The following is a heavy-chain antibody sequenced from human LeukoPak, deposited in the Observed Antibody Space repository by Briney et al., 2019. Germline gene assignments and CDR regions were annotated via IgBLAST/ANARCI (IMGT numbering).Heavy chain of an antibody. J-gene: IGHJ4*02. V-gene: IGHV3-23*01. CDR3: ARDQTPFY. Sequence: TGGSLRLSCAVSGFIVTGNYMTWVRLAPGKGLEWVSAISGSGGSTYYADSVKGRFTISRDNAKSSMWLQMNSLRDEDTAVYYCARDQTPFYWGQGSLVTVSS. D-gene: IGHD2-15*01. CDR2: ISGSGGST. CDR1: GFIVTGNY.